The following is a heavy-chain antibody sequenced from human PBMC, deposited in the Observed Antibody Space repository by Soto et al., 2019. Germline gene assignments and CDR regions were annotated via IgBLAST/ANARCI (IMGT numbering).Heavy chain of an antibody. V-gene: IGHV5-51*01. D-gene: IGHD3-22*01. J-gene: IGHJ4*02. CDR3: ARRGGYSTFDY. Sequence: SGKVSGYSFSSFSVGWVRQMPGKGLEWMWIIYPGDSDTRYSPSFQGQVTISADKSISTAYLQWSSLKASDTAMYYCARRGGYSTFDYWGQGSLDSVTS. CDR1: GYSFSSFS. CDR2: IYPGDSDT.